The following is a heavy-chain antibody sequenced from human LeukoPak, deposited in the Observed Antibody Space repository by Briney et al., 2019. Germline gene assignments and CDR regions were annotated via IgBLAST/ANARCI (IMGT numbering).Heavy chain of an antibody. V-gene: IGHV4-39*01. Sequence: SETLSLTCTVSGGSISSSSYYWGWIRQPPGKGLEWIGSIYYSGSTYYNPSLKSRVTISVDTSKNQFSLKLSSVTAADTAVYYCARQAPLLLWFGDKYYFDYWGXXTXVTVSS. D-gene: IGHD3-10*01. CDR3: ARQAPLLLWFGDKYYFDY. CDR2: IYYSGST. CDR1: GGSISSSSYY. J-gene: IGHJ4*01.